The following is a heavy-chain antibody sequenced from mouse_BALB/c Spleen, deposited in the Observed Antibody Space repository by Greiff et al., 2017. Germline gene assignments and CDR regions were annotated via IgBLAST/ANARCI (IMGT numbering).Heavy chain of an antibody. D-gene: IGHD2-14*01. V-gene: IGHV3-8*02. J-gene: IGHJ4*01. CDR2: ISYSGST. CDR3: ARVRDFYAMDY. Sequence: EVKLQESGPSLVKPSQTLSLTCSVTGDSITSCYWNWIRKFPGNKLEYMGYISYSGSTYYNPSLKSRISITRDTSNNQYYLQLNSVPTEDTATYYCARVRDFYAMDYWGQGTSVTVSS. CDR1: GDSITSCY.